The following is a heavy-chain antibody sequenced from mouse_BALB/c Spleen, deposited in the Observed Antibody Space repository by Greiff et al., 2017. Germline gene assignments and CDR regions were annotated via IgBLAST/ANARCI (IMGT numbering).Heavy chain of an antibody. J-gene: IGHJ3*01. Sequence: EVKLVESGGGLVQPGGSRKLSCAASGFTFSSFGMHWVRQAPEKGLEWVAYISSGSSTIYYADTVKGRFTISRDNPKNTLFLQMTSLRSEDTAMYYCARSASPAWFAYWGQGTLVTVSA. CDR2: ISSGSSTI. CDR1: GFTFSSFG. V-gene: IGHV5-17*02. D-gene: IGHD6-1*01. CDR3: ARSASPAWFAY.